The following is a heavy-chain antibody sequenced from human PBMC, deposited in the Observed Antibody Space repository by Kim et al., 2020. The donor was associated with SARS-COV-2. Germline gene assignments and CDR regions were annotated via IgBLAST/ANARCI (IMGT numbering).Heavy chain of an antibody. Sequence: GESLKISCKGSGYSFTSYWIGWVRQMPGKGLEWMGIIYPGYSATRYSPSFQGQVTISADKSITSAHLQWSSLKASDTAMYYCARLISSSWDLRDYWGQGTLVTVSS. D-gene: IGHD6-13*01. V-gene: IGHV5-51*01. CDR1: GYSFTSYW. CDR2: IYPGYSAT. CDR3: ARLISSSWDLRDY. J-gene: IGHJ4*01.